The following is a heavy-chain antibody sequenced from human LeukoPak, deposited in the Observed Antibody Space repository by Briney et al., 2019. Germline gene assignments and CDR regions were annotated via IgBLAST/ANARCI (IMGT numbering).Heavy chain of an antibody. Sequence: ASVKVSCKASGYTFTGYYMHWVRQAPGQGLEWMGWINPNSGGTNYAQKFQGRVTMTRDTSISTAYMELSRLRSDDTAVYYCARDPKAGYSYGHFDYWGQGTLVTVSS. CDR3: ARDPKAGYSYGHFDY. D-gene: IGHD5-18*01. J-gene: IGHJ4*02. CDR2: INPNSGGT. CDR1: GYTFTGYY. V-gene: IGHV1-2*02.